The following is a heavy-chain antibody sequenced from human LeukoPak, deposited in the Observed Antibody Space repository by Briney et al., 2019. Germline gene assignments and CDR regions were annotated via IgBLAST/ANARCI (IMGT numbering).Heavy chain of an antibody. CDR1: GGSISSSTYY. CDR2: IYYSGST. J-gene: IGHJ4*02. V-gene: IGHV4-39*01. D-gene: IGHD1-26*01. Sequence: SETLSLTCNVSGGSISSSTYYWGWIRQPPVKGLEWIGSIYYSGSTYYNPSLKSRVTISVDTSKNQFSLKLRSVTAADTAVYYCARYSGSFFEYWGQGTLVTVSS. CDR3: ARYSGSFFEY.